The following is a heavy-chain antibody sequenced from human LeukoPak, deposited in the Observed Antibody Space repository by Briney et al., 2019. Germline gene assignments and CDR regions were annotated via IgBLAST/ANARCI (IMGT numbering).Heavy chain of an antibody. CDR3: ARGVIVVVVAATRKERYNWFDP. V-gene: IGHV4-34*01. J-gene: IGHJ5*02. CDR2: INHGGST. CDR1: GGSFSGYY. Sequence: SETLSLTCAVYGGSFSGYYWSWIRQPPGKGLEWIGEINHGGSTNYNPSLKSRVTISVDTSKNQFSLKLSSVTAADTAVYYCARGVIVVVVAATRKERYNWFDPWGQGTLVTVSS. D-gene: IGHD2-15*01.